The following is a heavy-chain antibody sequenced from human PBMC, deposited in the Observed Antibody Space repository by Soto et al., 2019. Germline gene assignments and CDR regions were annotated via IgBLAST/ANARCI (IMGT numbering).Heavy chain of an antibody. D-gene: IGHD6-13*01. CDR2: IWYDGSNK. V-gene: IGHV3-33*01. J-gene: IGHJ6*03. CDR3: ARDSSSSSSPYYYYYYMDV. Sequence: PGGSLRLSCAASGFTFSSYGMHWVRQAPGKGLEWVAVIWYDGSNKYYADSVKGRFTISRDNSKNTLYLQMNSLRAEDTAVYYCARDSSSSSSPYYYYYYMDVWGKGTTVTVS. CDR1: GFTFSSYG.